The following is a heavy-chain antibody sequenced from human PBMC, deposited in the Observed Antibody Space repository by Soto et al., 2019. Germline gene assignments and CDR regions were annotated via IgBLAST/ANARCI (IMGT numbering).Heavy chain of an antibody. CDR2: ISAYNDDR. Sequence: QVQLVQSGPEVKKPGASVKVSCKASGYSFSDYVVTWVRQSPGQGLQWMGWISAYNDDRNYAQNFQDRITMTTDTSTSTAYVELRSLRSDDTAVYFCGRARSAAMVTSDYWGQGTLVTASS. J-gene: IGHJ4*02. D-gene: IGHD5-18*01. CDR1: GYSFSDYV. CDR3: GRARSAAMVTSDY. V-gene: IGHV1-18*01.